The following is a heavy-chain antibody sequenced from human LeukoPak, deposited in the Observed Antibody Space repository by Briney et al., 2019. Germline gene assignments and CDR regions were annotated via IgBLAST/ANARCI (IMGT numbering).Heavy chain of an antibody. V-gene: IGHV5-51*01. D-gene: IGHD3-22*01. Sequence: GESLKISCKGSGYSFTTYWIGWVRQMPGKGLEWMGVIYPGDSDTRYSPSFQGQVSISADRSISTAYLQWSSLKASDTAMYYCATGGYYMYYFEYWGQGTLSASPQ. CDR1: GYSFTTYW. CDR3: ATGGYYMYYFEY. CDR2: IYPGDSDT. J-gene: IGHJ4*02.